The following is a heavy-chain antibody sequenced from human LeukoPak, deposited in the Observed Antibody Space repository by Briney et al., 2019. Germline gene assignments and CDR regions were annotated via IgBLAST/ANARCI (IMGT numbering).Heavy chain of an antibody. CDR2: YYESGNT. V-gene: IGHV4-31*03. D-gene: IGHD1-7*01. Sequence: SETLSLTCTVSGGSIRSGGYYWSWNRPQPGKGLEGIRYYYESGNTYYNPTLKIRVTISVDKSKITFSLSLSSVTAADTAVYSCARQQCNWTYHDWGQGTLVTVSS. CDR3: ARQQCNWTYHD. CDR1: GGSIRSGGYY. J-gene: IGHJ4*02.